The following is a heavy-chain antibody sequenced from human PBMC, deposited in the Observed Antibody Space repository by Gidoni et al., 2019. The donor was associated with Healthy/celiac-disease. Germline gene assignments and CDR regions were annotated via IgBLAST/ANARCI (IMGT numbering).Heavy chain of an antibody. CDR3: ASNGATGYSSSWDRFDY. D-gene: IGHD6-13*01. CDR2: ISSSSSYI. V-gene: IGHV3-21*01. Sequence: EVQLVESGGGLVKPGGSLRLSCAASGFTISSYSMNWVHQAPGKGLEWVSSISSSSSYIYYADSVKGRFTISRDNAKNSLYLQMNSLRAEDTAVYYCASNGATGYSSSWDRFDYWGQGTLVTVSS. J-gene: IGHJ4*02. CDR1: GFTISSYS.